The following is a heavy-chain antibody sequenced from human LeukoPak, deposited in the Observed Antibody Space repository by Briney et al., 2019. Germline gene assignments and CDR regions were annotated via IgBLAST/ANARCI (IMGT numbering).Heavy chain of an antibody. Sequence: ASVKVSCKASGYTFTAYYMHWVRQAPGQGLEWMGGIIPIFGTANYAQKFQGRVTITADESTSAAYMELSSLRSEDTAVYYCARGRDGYNLAYFDYWGQGTLVTVPS. CDR2: IIPIFGTA. V-gene: IGHV1-69*13. CDR1: GYTFTAYY. CDR3: ARGRDGYNLAYFDY. D-gene: IGHD5-24*01. J-gene: IGHJ4*02.